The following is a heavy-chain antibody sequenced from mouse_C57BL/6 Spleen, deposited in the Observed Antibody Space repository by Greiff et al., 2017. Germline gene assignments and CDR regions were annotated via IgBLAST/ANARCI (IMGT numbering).Heavy chain of an antibody. CDR2: IDPSDSYT. D-gene: IGHD1-1*01. V-gene: IGHV1-69*01. CDR3: ARCPSYGSSYGYAMDY. Sequence: QVQLQQPGAELVMPGASVKLSCKASGYTFTSYWMHWVKQRPGQGLEWIGEIDPSDSYTNYNQKFKGKSTLTVDKSSSTAYMQRSSLTSEDSAVYYCARCPSYGSSYGYAMDYWGQGTSVTVSS. CDR1: GYTFTSYW. J-gene: IGHJ4*01.